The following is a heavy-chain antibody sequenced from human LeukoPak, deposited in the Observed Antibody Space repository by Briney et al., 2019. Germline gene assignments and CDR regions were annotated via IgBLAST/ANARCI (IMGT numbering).Heavy chain of an antibody. Sequence: GGSLRLSCTASGFTFSSYSMNWVRQAPGKGLEWVSSISSSSSYIYYADSVKGRFTISRDNAKNSLYLQMNSLRAEDTAVYYCARDFRNGRRRFQGQPKNLDYWGQGTLVTVSS. CDR2: ISSSSSYI. J-gene: IGHJ4*02. D-gene: IGHD4-17*01. V-gene: IGHV3-21*01. CDR1: GFTFSSYS. CDR3: ARDFRNGRRRFQGQPKNLDY.